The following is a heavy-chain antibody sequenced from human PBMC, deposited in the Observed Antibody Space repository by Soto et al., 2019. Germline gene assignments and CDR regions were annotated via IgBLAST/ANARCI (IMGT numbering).Heavy chain of an antibody. Sequence: AGGSLRLSCAASGFTFSSYAMTWVRQAPGKGLEWVSGISGSGDNTYYADSVKGRFTISRDNSKNTLYLQMNSLRGEDTALYYCANGVVVTAAFDYWGRGTLVTVSS. CDR1: GFTFSSYA. CDR3: ANGVVVTAAFDY. D-gene: IGHD2-15*01. J-gene: IGHJ4*02. CDR2: ISGSGDNT. V-gene: IGHV3-23*01.